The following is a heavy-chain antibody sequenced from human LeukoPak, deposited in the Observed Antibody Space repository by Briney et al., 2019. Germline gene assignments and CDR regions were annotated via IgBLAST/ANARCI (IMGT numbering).Heavy chain of an antibody. CDR2: INHSGST. D-gene: IGHD3-10*01. J-gene: IGHJ5*02. CDR3: ARGWRSGNWFDP. V-gene: IGHV4-34*01. CDR1: GGSFSGYY. Sequence: SETLSLTCAVYGGSFSGYYWSWIRQPPGKGLEWIGEINHSGSTNYNPSLKSRVTISVDTSKNQFPLNLTSVNATDRAVYYGARGWRSGNWFDPWGKGPLVTVPS.